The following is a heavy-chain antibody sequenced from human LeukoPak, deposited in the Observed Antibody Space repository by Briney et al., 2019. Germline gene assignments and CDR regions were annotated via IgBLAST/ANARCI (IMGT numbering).Heavy chain of an antibody. CDR2: IYSGGST. J-gene: IGHJ6*03. CDR1: GSTVSSNY. D-gene: IGHD2-15*01. V-gene: IGHV3-53*01. CDR3: ARFRMVAAYYYYMDV. Sequence: GGSLRLSCAASGSTVSSNYMSWVRQAPGKGLEWVSVIYSGGSTYYADSVKGRFTISRDNSKNTLYLQMNSLRAEDTAVYYCARFRMVAAYYYYMDVWGKGTTVTVSS.